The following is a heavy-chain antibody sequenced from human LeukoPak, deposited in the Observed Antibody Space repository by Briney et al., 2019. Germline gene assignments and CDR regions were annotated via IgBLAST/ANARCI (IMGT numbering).Heavy chain of an antibody. CDR3: ARHWGQLRFLEWPGVDY. CDR1: GYSFTSYW. D-gene: IGHD3-3*01. Sequence: GESLKISCKGSGYSFTSYWIGWVRQMPGKGLEWMGIIYPGDSDTRYSPSFQGQVTISADKSISTAYLQWSSLKASDTAMYYCARHWGQLRFLEWPGVDYWGQGTLVTVSS. CDR2: IYPGDSDT. J-gene: IGHJ4*02. V-gene: IGHV5-51*01.